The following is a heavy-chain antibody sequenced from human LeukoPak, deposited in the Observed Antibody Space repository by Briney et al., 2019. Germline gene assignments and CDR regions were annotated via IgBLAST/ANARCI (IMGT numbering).Heavy chain of an antibody. V-gene: IGHV3-30-3*01. CDR3: ARIYGRGAFDI. CDR1: GFTFSSYA. D-gene: IGHD5-12*01. J-gene: IGHJ3*02. CDR2: ISYDGSTK. Sequence: GGSLRLSCAASGFTFSSYAIHWVRQAPGKGLEWVAVISYDGSTKYYADSVKGRFTISRDNSKNTLYLQMNSLRAEDTAVYYCARIYGRGAFDIWGQGTMVTVSS.